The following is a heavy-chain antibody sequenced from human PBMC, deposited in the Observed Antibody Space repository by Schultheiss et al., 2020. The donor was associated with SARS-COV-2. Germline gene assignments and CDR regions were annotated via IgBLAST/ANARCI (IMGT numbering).Heavy chain of an antibody. J-gene: IGHJ4*02. D-gene: IGHD4-11*01. CDR2: IYYSGST. CDR1: GYSISSGYY. V-gene: IGHV4-38-2*02. Sequence: SETLSLTCAVSGYSISSGYYWGWIRQPPGKGLEWIGSIYYSGSTNYNPSLKSRVTISVDTSKNQFSLKLSSVTAADTAVYYCVKDRRAWGNYGIRNDYWGQGTLVTVSS. CDR3: VKDRRAWGNYGIRNDY.